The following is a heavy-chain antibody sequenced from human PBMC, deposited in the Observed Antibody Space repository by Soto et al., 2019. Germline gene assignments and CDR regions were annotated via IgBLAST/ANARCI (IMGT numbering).Heavy chain of an antibody. V-gene: IGHV4-39*01. J-gene: IGHJ4*02. CDR1: DYSITSHSYY. CDR3: ARVLGEQRNPDLVGFDS. CDR2: MHHTGTT. Sequence: SETLSLTCPVTDYSITSHSYYWGWIRQSPGREMQWIGTMHHTGTTSYNPSLQSRATIAIDASKNQMFLKLISVTAADTAVYYCARVLGEQRNPDLVGFDSWGEGTQVIVSS. D-gene: IGHD1-1*01.